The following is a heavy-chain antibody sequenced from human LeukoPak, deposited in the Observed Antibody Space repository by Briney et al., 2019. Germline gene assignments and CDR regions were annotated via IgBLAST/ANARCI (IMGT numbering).Heavy chain of an antibody. CDR2: ISGSGGST. J-gene: IGHJ4*02. V-gene: IGHV3-23*01. CDR1: GFTFSSYA. CDR3: AKSLGQKRPLSSGWSLFDY. D-gene: IGHD6-19*01. Sequence: GGSLRLSCAASGFTFSSYAMSWVRQAPGKGLEWVSAISGSGGSTYYADSVKGRFTISRDNSKNTLYLQMNSLRAEDTAVYYCAKSLGQKRPLSSGWSLFDYWGQGTLVTVSS.